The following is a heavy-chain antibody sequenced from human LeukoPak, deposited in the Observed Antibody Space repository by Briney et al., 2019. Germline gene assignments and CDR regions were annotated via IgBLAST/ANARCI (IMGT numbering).Heavy chain of an antibody. CDR3: ARAPGYGAAYYFDY. D-gene: IGHD1-1*01. CDR2: INSDGSTT. V-gene: IGHV3-74*01. CDR1: GFTFSSYW. Sequence: GGSLRLSCAASGFTFSSYWMHWVRQAPGKGLVWVSRINSDGSTTSYADSVKGRFTISRDNAKNTLYLQMNSLRAEDTAVYYCARAPGYGAAYYFDYWGQGTLVTVSS. J-gene: IGHJ4*02.